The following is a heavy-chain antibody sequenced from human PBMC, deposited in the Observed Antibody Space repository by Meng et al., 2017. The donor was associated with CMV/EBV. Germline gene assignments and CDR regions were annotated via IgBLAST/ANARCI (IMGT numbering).Heavy chain of an antibody. CDR3: ARGVGATGKADY. V-gene: IGHV4-34*01. D-gene: IGHD1-26*01. CDR1: GGSFSGYY. J-gene: IGHJ4*02. CDR2: INHSGST. Sequence: QGQLPQGGEGLLKPSETPSLTCAVYGGSFSGYYWSWIRQPPGKGLEWIGEINHSGSTNYNPSLKSRVTISVDTSKNQFSLKLSSVTAADTAVYYCARGVGATGKADYWGQGTLVTVSS.